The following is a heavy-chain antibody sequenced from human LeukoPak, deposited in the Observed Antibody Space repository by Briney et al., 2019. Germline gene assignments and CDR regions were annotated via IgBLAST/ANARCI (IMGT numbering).Heavy chain of an antibody. CDR2: VSGYNGYT. CDR1: GYTFTSDG. D-gene: IGHD3-16*01. J-gene: IGHJ4*02. V-gene: IGHV1-18*01. Sequence: ASVKVSCKTSGYTFTSDGITWVRRAPGQGLEWMGWVSGYNGYTNYAQKFRGRVTMTTDTSTTTVYMELRSLTSGDTAVYYCARGGVTDAKAIDYWGQGTLVTVSS. CDR3: ARGGVTDAKAIDY.